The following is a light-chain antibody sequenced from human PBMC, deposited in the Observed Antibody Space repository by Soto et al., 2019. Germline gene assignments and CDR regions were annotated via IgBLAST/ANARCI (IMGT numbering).Light chain of an antibody. CDR3: QQYNNWPPWT. J-gene: IGKJ1*01. CDR2: GAS. V-gene: IGKV3-15*01. Sequence: EVALTQSQDTLSVSPGERAALSCRASQSVTTNMAWYQQKPGQAPRLLIYGASTRATGIPARFSGSGSGTDFTLTISSLQSEDFAVYYCQQYNNWPPWTFGQGTKVDIK. CDR1: QSVTTN.